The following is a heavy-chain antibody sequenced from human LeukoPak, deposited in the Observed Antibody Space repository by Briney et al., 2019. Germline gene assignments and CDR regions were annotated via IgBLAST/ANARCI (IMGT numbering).Heavy chain of an antibody. J-gene: IGHJ6*02. CDR1: GFTFSSYA. D-gene: IGHD2-2*02. CDR2: ISYDGSNK. CDR3: ARDGLGYCSSTSCYSGMDV. Sequence: GGSLRLSCAASGFTFSSYAMHWVRQAPGKGLEWEAVISYDGSNKYYADSVKGRFTISRDNSKNTLYLQMNSLRAEDTAVYYCARDGLGYCSSTSCYSGMDVWGQGTTVTVSS. V-gene: IGHV3-30-3*01.